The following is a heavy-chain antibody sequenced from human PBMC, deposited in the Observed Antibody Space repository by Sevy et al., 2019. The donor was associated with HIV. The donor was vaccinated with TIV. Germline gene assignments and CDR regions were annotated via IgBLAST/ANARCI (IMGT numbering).Heavy chain of an antibody. J-gene: IGHJ4*02. CDR3: AIDRVTVFGVVVTFDS. CDR2: ISGSGYAT. V-gene: IGHV3-23*01. Sequence: GESLKISCAASGFTFDSYAMHWVRQVAGKGLEWVSTISGSGYATYYADSVKGRFIISRDTSRNTLYLQMNSLRVEDSAVYFCAIDRVTVFGVVVTFDSWGQGTLVTVSS. D-gene: IGHD3-3*01. CDR1: GFTFDSYA.